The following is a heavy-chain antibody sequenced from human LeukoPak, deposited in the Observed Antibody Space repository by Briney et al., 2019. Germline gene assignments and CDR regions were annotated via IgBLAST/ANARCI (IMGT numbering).Heavy chain of an antibody. CDR1: GFTFSSYA. J-gene: IGHJ4*02. CDR2: ISGSGRST. D-gene: IGHD5-18*01. CDR3: AKDGGEYNYGYSDFDY. Sequence: PGWSLRLSFAASGFTFSSYAMTWVRQAPGKGLEWVSAISGSGRSTYYADSVQGRFTISTDNSKNTLYLQMNSLRAEDTAVYYCAKDGGEYNYGYSDFDYWGQGTLVTVSP. V-gene: IGHV3-23*01.